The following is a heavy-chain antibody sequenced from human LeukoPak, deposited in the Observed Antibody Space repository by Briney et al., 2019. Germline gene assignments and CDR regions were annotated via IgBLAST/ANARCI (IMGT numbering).Heavy chain of an antibody. J-gene: IGHJ4*02. CDR1: GFTVSSKY. V-gene: IGHV3-66*01. CDR2: IYSGAGT. D-gene: IGHD6-19*01. Sequence: LRLSCAASGFTVSSKYMSWVRQAPGKGLEWVSVIYSGAGTYYADSVKGRFTISRDNSKNTLYLQMNSLRAEDTAVYYCATRIAVAGTLDYWGQGTLVTVSS. CDR3: ATRIAVAGTLDY.